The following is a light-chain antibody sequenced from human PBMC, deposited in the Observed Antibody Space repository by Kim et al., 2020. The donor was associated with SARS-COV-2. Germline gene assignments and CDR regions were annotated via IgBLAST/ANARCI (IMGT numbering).Light chain of an antibody. V-gene: IGLV3-1*01. CDR1: KLGDKY. CDR2: QDS. J-gene: IGLJ1*01. Sequence: SYELTQPPSVSVSPGQTASITCSGDKLGDKYACWYQQKPGQSPVLVIYQDSKRPSGIPERFSGSNSGNTATLTISGTQAMDEADYYCQAWDSSTEVFGTGPKVIVL. CDR3: QAWDSSTEV.